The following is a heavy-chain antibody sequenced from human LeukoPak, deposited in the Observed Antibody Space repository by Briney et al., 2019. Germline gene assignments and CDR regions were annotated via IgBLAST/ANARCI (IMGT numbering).Heavy chain of an antibody. D-gene: IGHD2-8*02. Sequence: SGGSLRLSCAASGFTFSSYAMSWVRQAPGKGLEWVSAISGSGGSTYYADSVKGRFTISRDNSKNTLYLQMNSLRAEDTAVYYCAKGLMAGGDSYYYGMDVWGQGTTVTVSS. CDR3: AKGLMAGGDSYYYGMDV. CDR1: GFTFSSYA. V-gene: IGHV3-23*01. CDR2: ISGSGGST. J-gene: IGHJ6*02.